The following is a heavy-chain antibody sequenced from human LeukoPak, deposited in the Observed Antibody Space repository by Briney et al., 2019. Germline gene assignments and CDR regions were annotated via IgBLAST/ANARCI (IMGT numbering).Heavy chain of an antibody. CDR1: SGSITSGGYY. Sequence: SETLSLTCTVSSGSITSGGYYWNWFRQHPGKGLEWIGYIYYSGSTFYNPSLKSRVTMSVDTSKNQFSLKLSSATAADTAVYCCARAPKGMTTVRYYYYYYMDVWGKGTTVTVSS. V-gene: IGHV4-31*03. J-gene: IGHJ6*03. CDR2: IYYSGST. D-gene: IGHD4-11*01. CDR3: ARAPKGMTTVRYYYYYYMDV.